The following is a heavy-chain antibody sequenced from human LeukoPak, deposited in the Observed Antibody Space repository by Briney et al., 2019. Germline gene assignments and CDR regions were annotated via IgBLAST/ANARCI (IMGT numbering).Heavy chain of an antibody. CDR2: ISGSDSNT. V-gene: IGHV3-53*01. J-gene: IGHJ4*02. Sequence: GGSLRLSCAASGFTVSSNYMSWVRQAPGKGLEWLSAISGSDSNTYYADSVEGRFTVSRDDSKNTLYLQMNSLKTEDTAVYYCTTISSYWGQGTLVTVSS. D-gene: IGHD5-24*01. CDR3: TTISSY. CDR1: GFTVSSNY.